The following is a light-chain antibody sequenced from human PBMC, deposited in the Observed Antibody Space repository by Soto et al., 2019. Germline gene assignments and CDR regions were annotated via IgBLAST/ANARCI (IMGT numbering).Light chain of an antibody. CDR3: QQYYSYPGT. V-gene: IGKV1-8*01. Sequence: AIRMTQSPSSFSASTGDRVTITCRASQGISSYLAWYQQKPGKAPKLLIYAASTLQSGVPSRFSGSGSGTDVTLTISCLQSEDFATSYCQQYYSYPGTFGQGTKVEIK. CDR2: AAS. CDR1: QGISSY. J-gene: IGKJ1*01.